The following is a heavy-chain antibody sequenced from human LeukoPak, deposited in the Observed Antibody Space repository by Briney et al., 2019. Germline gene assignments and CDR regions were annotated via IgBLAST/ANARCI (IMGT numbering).Heavy chain of an antibody. Sequence: GGSLRLSCAASGFTFSSYSMTWVRQAPGKGLEWVSYISSSSSTIYYADSVKGRFTISRDNAKNSLYLQMNSLRAEDTAVYYCARASMNYGSGSYFVWGQGTLVTVSS. V-gene: IGHV3-48*01. CDR3: ARASMNYGSGSYFV. J-gene: IGHJ4*02. D-gene: IGHD3-10*01. CDR1: GFTFSSYS. CDR2: ISSSSSTI.